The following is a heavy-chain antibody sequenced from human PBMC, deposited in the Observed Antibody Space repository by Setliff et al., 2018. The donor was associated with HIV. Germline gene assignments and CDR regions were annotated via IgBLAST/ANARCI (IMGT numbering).Heavy chain of an antibody. Sequence: SETLSLTCTVSGGSISSGGLYWNWIRQYPGKGLEWIGYISSGGGTYYNPSLKSRVSISVDMPKNQFSLDLRSVTAADTAIYYCARDDTNFFDYWGQGALVTVSS. V-gene: IGHV4-31*03. CDR1: GGSISSGGLY. J-gene: IGHJ4*02. CDR2: ISSGGGT. CDR3: ARDDTNFFDY.